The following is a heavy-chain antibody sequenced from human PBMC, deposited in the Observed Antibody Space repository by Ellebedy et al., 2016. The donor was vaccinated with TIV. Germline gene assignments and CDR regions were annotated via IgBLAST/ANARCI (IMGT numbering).Heavy chain of an antibody. J-gene: IGHJ2*01. D-gene: IGHD6-13*01. CDR2: INTNTGNP. V-gene: IGHV7-4-1*02. Sequence: AASVKVSCKASGYSFINYAMNWVRQAPGQGLEWVGWINTNTGNPTYAQGFTGRFVFSLETSVSTAYLHISSLKAEDTAVYYCARAAAAGFFWYFDLWGRGTLVTVSS. CDR1: GYSFINYA. CDR3: ARAAAAGFFWYFDL.